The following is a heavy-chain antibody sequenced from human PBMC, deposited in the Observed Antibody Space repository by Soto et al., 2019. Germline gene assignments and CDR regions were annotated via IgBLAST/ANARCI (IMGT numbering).Heavy chain of an antibody. J-gene: IGHJ4*02. CDR2: ISFDGTTK. D-gene: IGHD3-3*01. CDR1: GFGFNSYG. CDR3: TREGVFGLVKIVPPDS. Sequence: VQLLESGGGVVQPGRSLRLSCTASGFGFNSYGMRWVRQAPGKGPEWVAFISFDGTTKYYADSVRGRFTISRDNSENTMYLHLDTVRPEDTAQYYCTREGVFGLVKIVPPDSWGQGAQVTVSS. V-gene: IGHV3-30*04.